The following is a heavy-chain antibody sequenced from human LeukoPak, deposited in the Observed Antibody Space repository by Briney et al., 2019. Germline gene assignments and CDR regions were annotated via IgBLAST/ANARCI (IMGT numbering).Heavy chain of an antibody. J-gene: IGHJ4*02. CDR3: ARGFPPRRSYDSSGYYSYYFDY. V-gene: IGHV1-69*06. D-gene: IGHD3-22*01. CDR1: GGTFSSYA. Sequence: ASVKVSCKASGGTFSSYAISWVRQAPGQGLEWMGGIIPIFGTANYAQKFQGRVTITADKSTSTAYMELSSLRSDDTAVYYCARGFPPRRSYDSSGYYSYYFDYWGQGNLVTVSS. CDR2: IIPIFGTA.